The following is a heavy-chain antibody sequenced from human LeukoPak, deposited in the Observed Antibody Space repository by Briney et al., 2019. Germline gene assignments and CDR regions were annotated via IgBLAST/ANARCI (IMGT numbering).Heavy chain of an antibody. CDR2: ISYDGSNK. CDR3: ARAGPYDSSDS. V-gene: IGHV3-30*03. D-gene: IGHD3-22*01. Sequence: GGSLRLSCAASGFTFSSYGMHWVRQAPGKGLEWVAVISYDGSNKYYADSVKGRFTISRDNSKNTLYLQMNSLRAEDTAVYYCARAGPYDSSDSWGQGTLVTVSS. J-gene: IGHJ4*02. CDR1: GFTFSSYG.